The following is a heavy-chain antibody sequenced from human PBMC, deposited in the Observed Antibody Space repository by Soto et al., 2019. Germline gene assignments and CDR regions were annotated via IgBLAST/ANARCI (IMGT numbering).Heavy chain of an antibody. V-gene: IGHV3-33*01. J-gene: IGHJ6*02. CDR3: ARDLYDYYYYGMDV. CDR1: GFTFSSYG. D-gene: IGHD2-2*01. CDR2: IWYDGSNK. Sequence: QVQLVESGGGVVQPGRSLRLSCAASGFTFSSYGMHWVRQAPGKGLEWVAVIWYDGSNKYYADSVKGRFTISRDNSKNTLYLQMNSLRAEDTAVYYCARDLYDYYYYGMDVWGQGTTVTVSS.